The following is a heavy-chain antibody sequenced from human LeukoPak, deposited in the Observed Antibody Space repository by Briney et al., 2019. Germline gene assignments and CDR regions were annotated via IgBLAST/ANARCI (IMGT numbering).Heavy chain of an antibody. Sequence: SQTLSLTCAVSGGSISSGGYSWSWIRQPPGKGLEWIGYIYHSGSTYYNPSLKSRVTISVDRSKNQFSLKLSSVTAADTAVYFCARDSSIAAHYFDYWGQGTQVTVSS. CDR2: IYHSGST. CDR1: GGSISSGGYS. D-gene: IGHD6-6*01. V-gene: IGHV4-30-2*01. J-gene: IGHJ4*02. CDR3: ARDSSIAAHYFDY.